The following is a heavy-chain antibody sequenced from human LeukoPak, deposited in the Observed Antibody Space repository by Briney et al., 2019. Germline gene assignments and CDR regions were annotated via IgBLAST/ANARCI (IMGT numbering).Heavy chain of an antibody. J-gene: IGHJ4*02. D-gene: IGHD6-13*01. Sequence: SVKVSCKASGGTFSSYAISWVRQAPGQGLEWMGRIIPILGIANYAQKFQGRVMITADKSTSTAYMELSSLRSEDTAVYYCARGEPRIAAAGTFVDYWGQGTLVTVSS. CDR3: ARGEPRIAAAGTFVDY. CDR2: IIPILGIA. V-gene: IGHV1-69*04. CDR1: GGTFSSYA.